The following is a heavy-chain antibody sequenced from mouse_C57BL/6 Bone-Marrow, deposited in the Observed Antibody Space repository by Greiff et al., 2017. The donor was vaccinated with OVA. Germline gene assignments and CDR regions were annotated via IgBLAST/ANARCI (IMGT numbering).Heavy chain of an antibody. CDR1: GYAFSSYW. D-gene: IGHD2-2*01. Sequence: VQLQQSGAELVKPGASVKISCKASGYAFSSYWMNWVKQRPGKGLEWIGQIYPGDGDTNYNGKFKGKATLTADKSSSTAYMQLSSLTSEYSAVYFCARGRMVTTAYLDYWGQGTTLTVSS. J-gene: IGHJ2*01. V-gene: IGHV1-80*01. CDR2: IYPGDGDT. CDR3: ARGRMVTTAYLDY.